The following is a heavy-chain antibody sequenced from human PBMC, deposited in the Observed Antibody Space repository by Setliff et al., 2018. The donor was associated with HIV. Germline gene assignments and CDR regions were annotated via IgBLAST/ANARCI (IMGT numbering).Heavy chain of an antibody. CDR2: INRSGNT. CDR3: ARGALSLTMTKLLSFFDS. J-gene: IGHJ4*02. CDR1: GGSFTGYY. D-gene: IGHD3-22*01. Sequence: KPSETLSLTCAVSGGSFTGYYWSWIRQTPGKGLEWIAEINRSGNTNYNPSLKSRVTISVVTSKSHFSLKMTSVTAADTAIYFCARGALSLTMTKLLSFFDSWGQGTQVTVSS. V-gene: IGHV4-34*01.